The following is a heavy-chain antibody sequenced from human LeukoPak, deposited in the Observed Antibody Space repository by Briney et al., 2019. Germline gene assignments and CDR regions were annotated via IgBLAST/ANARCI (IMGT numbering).Heavy chain of an antibody. D-gene: IGHD3-22*01. V-gene: IGHV3-73*01. Sequence: GGSLRLSCAASGFTFSGSAMHWVRQASGKGLEWVGRMRSKANSYATAYAASVKGRFTISRDDSKNTAYLQMNSLKTEDTAVYYCTSRTYYYDSSGYYYDDYWGQGTMVTVSS. CDR1: GFTFSGSA. CDR3: TSRTYYYDSSGYYYDDY. J-gene: IGHJ4*02. CDR2: MRSKANSYAT.